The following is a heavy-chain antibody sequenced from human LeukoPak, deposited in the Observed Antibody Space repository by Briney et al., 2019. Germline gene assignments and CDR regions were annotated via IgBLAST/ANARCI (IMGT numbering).Heavy chain of an antibody. CDR3: AKNVYRYYDFWSGYYGYFDY. CDR1: GFTFSSYG. V-gene: IGHV3-30*02. Sequence: VGSLRLSCAASGFTFSSYGMHWVRQAPGKGLEWVAFIRYDGSNKYHADSVKGRFTISRDNSKNTLYLQMNSLRAEDTAVYYCAKNVYRYYDFWSGYYGYFDYWGQGTLVTVSS. D-gene: IGHD3-3*01. CDR2: IRYDGSNK. J-gene: IGHJ4*02.